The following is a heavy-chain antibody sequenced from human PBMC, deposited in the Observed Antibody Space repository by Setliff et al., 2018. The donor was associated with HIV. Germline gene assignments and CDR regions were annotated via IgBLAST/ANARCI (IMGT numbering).Heavy chain of an antibody. Sequence: KPSETLSLTCAVSGGSISDDKWWDWVRQPPGKGLEWIGEIYHTGRTNYDSSLKSRVTMSVDKTKNEFSLKMTSVTAADTAVYYCTRAPGGGNDYFAYWGRGILVTVS. CDR2: IYHTGRT. V-gene: IGHV4-4*02. D-gene: IGHD3-16*01. CDR1: GGSISDDKW. CDR3: TRAPGGGNDYFAY. J-gene: IGHJ4*02.